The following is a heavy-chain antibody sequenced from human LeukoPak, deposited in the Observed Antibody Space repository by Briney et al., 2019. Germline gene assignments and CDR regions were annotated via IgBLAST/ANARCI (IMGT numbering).Heavy chain of an antibody. CDR1: GGSISSGGYY. D-gene: IGHD3-9*01. Sequence: PSETLSLTCTVSGGSISSGGYYWSWIRQHPGKGLEWIGYIYYSGSTYYNPSLKSRVTISVDTSKNQFSLKLSSVTAADTAVYYCARRERSGTDWLFAYWGQGTPVTVSS. V-gene: IGHV4-31*03. J-gene: IGHJ4*02. CDR3: ARRERSGTDWLFAY. CDR2: IYYSGST.